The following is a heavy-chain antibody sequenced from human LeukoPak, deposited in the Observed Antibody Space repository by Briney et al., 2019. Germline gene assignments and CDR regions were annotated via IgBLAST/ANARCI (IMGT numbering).Heavy chain of an antibody. CDR2: VYYSGRT. J-gene: IGHJ6*02. CDR1: GDSVRSDSHY. Sequence: SETLSLTCSVSGDSVRSDSHYWSWIRQPPGKGLEWIGNVYYSGRTAYNPSLKSRVTISVDISKNQFSLQLNSVTPEDTAVYYCVRDSVSMVRGVIINYYGMDVWGQGTTVTVSS. V-gene: IGHV4-61*01. D-gene: IGHD3-10*01. CDR3: VRDSVSMVRGVIINYYGMDV.